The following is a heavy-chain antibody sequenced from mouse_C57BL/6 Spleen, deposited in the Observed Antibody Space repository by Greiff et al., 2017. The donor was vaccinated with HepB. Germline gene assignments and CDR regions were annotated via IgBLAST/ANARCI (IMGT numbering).Heavy chain of an antibody. Sequence: EVKLVESEGGLVQPGSSMKLSCTASGFTFSDYYMAWVRQVPEKGLEWVANINYDGSSTYYLDSLKSRFIISRDNAKNILSLQMSSLKSKDTATYYCARDGIYDGYYFAMDYWGQGTSVTVSS. CDR1: GFTFSDYY. J-gene: IGHJ4*01. CDR2: INYDGSST. D-gene: IGHD2-3*01. V-gene: IGHV5-16*01. CDR3: ARDGIYDGYYFAMDY.